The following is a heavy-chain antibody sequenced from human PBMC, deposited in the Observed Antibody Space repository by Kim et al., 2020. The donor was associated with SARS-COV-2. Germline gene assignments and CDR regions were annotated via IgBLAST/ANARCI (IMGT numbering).Heavy chain of an antibody. CDR2: INRKSDST. Sequence: GGSLRLSCEASGFTFEDYGMSWVRQGPGKGLEWVSGINRKSDSTGYVDSVKGRFTISRDNAKKSLYLQMNSLRAEDTALYYCVRGYVGGPFDLWGQGIRVTVSS. D-gene: IGHD3-10*01. CDR3: VRGYVGGPFDL. CDR1: GFTFEDYG. J-gene: IGHJ4*02. V-gene: IGHV3-20*04.